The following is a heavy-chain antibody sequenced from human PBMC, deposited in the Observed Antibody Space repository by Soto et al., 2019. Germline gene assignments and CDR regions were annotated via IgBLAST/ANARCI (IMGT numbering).Heavy chain of an antibody. CDR2: IYQSGSA. V-gene: IGHV4-30-2*06. J-gene: IGHJ6*02. CDR1: GGSITSGGYS. CDR3: ARAFYGVDL. Sequence: SETLSLTCTVSGGSITSGGYSWSWIRQSPGQGLEWIGYIYQSGSAFYNPSLKTRATILVDRSKNQFSLNLTSVTAADAAVYYCARAFYGVDLWGQGTTVTAP.